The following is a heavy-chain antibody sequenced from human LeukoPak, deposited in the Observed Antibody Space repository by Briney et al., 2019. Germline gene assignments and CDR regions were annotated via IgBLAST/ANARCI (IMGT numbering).Heavy chain of an antibody. CDR2: INPSGGST. Sequence: ASVNVSCKASGYTFTSYYMHWVRQAPGQGLEWMGIINPSGGSTSYAQKFQGRVTMTRDTSTSTVYMELSSLRSEDTAVYYCARSAGKFHKIDYWGQGTLVTVSS. CDR1: GYTFTSYY. J-gene: IGHJ4*02. CDR3: ARSAGKFHKIDY. D-gene: IGHD6-13*01. V-gene: IGHV1-46*03.